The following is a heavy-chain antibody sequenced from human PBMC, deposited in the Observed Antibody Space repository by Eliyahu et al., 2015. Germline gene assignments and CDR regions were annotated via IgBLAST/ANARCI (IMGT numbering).Heavy chain of an antibody. CDR1: GGSISGYY. J-gene: IGHJ5*02. CDR3: AKFRAFPNNWFDP. Sequence: QVQLQESGPGLVKPSETLSLTCTVSGGSISGYYWTWIRQPPGKKLEWIGYIHSSGSXAYNPPLKSRVTISVDTSKNHFSLRVSSLTAADTAMYYCAKFRAFPNNWFDPWGQGTLVTVSS. V-gene: IGHV4-59*01. D-gene: IGHD2-21*01. CDR2: IHSSGSX.